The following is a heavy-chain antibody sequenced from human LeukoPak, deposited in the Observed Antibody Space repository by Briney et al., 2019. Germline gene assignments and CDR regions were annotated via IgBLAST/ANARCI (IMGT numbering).Heavy chain of an antibody. CDR3: ASYFHGIPGEEYNWFDP. J-gene: IGHJ5*02. Sequence: SVKVSCKASGGTFSSYAISWVRQAPGQGLEWMGGIIPIFGTANYAQKFQGRVTITADKSTSTAYMELSSLRSEDTAVYYCASYFHGIPGEEYNWFDPWGQGTLVTVSS. V-gene: IGHV1-69*06. D-gene: IGHD3-9*01. CDR2: IIPIFGTA. CDR1: GGTFSSYA.